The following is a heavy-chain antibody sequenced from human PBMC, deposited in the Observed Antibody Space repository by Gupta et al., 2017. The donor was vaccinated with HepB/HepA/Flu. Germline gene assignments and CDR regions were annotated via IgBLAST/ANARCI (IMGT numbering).Heavy chain of an antibody. Sequence: QVQLQQWGAGLLKPSETLSLTCAVYGGSFSGYYWSWIRQPPGKGLEWIGEINHSGSTNYNPSLKSRVTISVDTSKNQFSLKLSSVTAADTAVYYCARGRNIAAAGYYFDYWGQGTLVTVSS. V-gene: IGHV4-34*01. CDR3: ARGRNIAAAGYYFDY. CDR1: GGSFSGYY. J-gene: IGHJ4*02. D-gene: IGHD6-13*01. CDR2: INHSGST.